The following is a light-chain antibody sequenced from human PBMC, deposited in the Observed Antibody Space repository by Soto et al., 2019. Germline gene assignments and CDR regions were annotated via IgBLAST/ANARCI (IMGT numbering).Light chain of an antibody. CDR3: QQYINWFLT. J-gene: IGKJ4*01. Sequence: EIVMTQSPATLSVSPGERATLSCRASQSVSSNLAWYQQKPGQAPRLLIYGASTRATGIPARFSGSGSGTEFTLTISSLQSEDFAVYYCQQYINWFLTFGGGTKVEIK. CDR1: QSVSSN. CDR2: GAS. V-gene: IGKV3-15*01.